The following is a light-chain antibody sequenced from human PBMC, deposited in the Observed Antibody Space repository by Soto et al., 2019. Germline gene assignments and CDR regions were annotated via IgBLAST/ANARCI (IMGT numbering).Light chain of an antibody. Sequence: EIVMTQSPASLSVSPGERATLSCRASQSVSSNLAWYQQKPGQAPWLLIYGASTRATGIPARFSGSGSGTEFTLTISSLQSEDSAVYYCQQYNNWPPGYTFGQWTKLEIK. CDR2: GAS. J-gene: IGKJ2*01. CDR1: QSVSSN. V-gene: IGKV3-15*01. CDR3: QQYNNWPPGYT.